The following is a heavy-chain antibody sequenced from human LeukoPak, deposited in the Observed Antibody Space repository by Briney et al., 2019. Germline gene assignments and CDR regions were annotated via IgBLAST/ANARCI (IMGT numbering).Heavy chain of an antibody. CDR3: ARPTYYYGSGRLARNNWFDP. CDR2: IHYSGST. V-gene: IGHV4-39*07. CDR1: GGSISSSSYY. J-gene: IGHJ5*02. D-gene: IGHD3-10*01. Sequence: PSETLSLTCTVSGGSISSSSYYWGWIRQPPGKGLEWIGSIHYSGSTYYNPSLKSRVTISVDTSKNQFSLKLSSVTAADTAVYYCARPTYYYGSGRLARNNWFDPWGQGTLVTVSS.